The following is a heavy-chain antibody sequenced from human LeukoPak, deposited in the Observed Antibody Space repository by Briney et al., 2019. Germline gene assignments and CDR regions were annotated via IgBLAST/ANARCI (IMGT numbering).Heavy chain of an antibody. CDR2: IYPADSDT. Sequence: GESLKISCQASGYSFHDYWIGLVRQMPGKGLELMGIIYPADSDTRYSPSFQGQVTISADKSNSAAYLQWSRLKASDTAMYYCARRGTAFDAFDIWGQGTMVTVSS. D-gene: IGHD1-1*01. J-gene: IGHJ3*02. CDR3: ARRGTAFDAFDI. CDR1: GYSFHDYW. V-gene: IGHV5-51*01.